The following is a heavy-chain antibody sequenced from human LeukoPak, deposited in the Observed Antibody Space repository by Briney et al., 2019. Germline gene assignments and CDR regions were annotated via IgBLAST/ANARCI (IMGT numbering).Heavy chain of an antibody. CDR3: ARNLGYCSGGSCYSGHYYYYGMDV. CDR1: GYTFTSYG. J-gene: IGHJ6*02. V-gene: IGHV1-18*01. D-gene: IGHD2-15*01. CDR2: INPYSGDT. Sequence: ASVKVSCKASGYTFTSYGFSWVRQAPGQGLEWVGWINPYSGDTDYAQNLRGRVTLTTDTSTSTAYMELRSLRSDDTAVYYCARNLGYCSGGSCYSGHYYYYGMDVWGQGTTVTVSS.